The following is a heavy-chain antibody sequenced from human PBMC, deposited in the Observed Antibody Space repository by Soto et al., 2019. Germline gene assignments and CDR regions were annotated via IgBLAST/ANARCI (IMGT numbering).Heavy chain of an antibody. D-gene: IGHD5-12*01. Sequence: SETLSLTCTASGGSISGHSWVWIRQPAGKGLEWIGHIYPSGSTSYNPSLRSRVTMSLDTSSNQIFLNLTSVTAEDTAVFYCVRGRSYSVYDFWGPGTLVTVSS. CDR3: VRGRSYSVYDF. CDR1: GGSISGHS. J-gene: IGHJ4*02. CDR2: IYPSGST. V-gene: IGHV4-4*07.